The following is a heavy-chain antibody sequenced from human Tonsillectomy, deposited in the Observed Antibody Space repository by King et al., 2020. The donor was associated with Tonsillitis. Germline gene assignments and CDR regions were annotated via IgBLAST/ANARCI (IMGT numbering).Heavy chain of an antibody. CDR3: TTDYYDSSNYYYFGDVFDI. Sequence: VQLVESGGGLVKPGGSLRLSCAASGFSFSNVWMSWVRQAPGKGLEWVARIKSKTDGGTTDYAAPVKGRFTISRGDSKNTLYLQMNSLKTEDTAVYYCTTDYYDSSNYYYFGDVFDIWGQGTMVTVSS. D-gene: IGHD3-22*01. J-gene: IGHJ3*02. CDR1: GFSFSNVW. V-gene: IGHV3-15*01. CDR2: IKSKTDGGTT.